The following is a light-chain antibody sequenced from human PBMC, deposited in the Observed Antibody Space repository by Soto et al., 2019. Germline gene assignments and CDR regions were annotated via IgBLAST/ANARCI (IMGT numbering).Light chain of an antibody. CDR3: QQYNSYSGT. V-gene: IGKV1-5*01. CDR2: DAS. J-gene: IGKJ1*01. CDR1: QSISSW. Sequence: DSQMTQSPSTLSASVGERVTLTCRASQSISSWLAWYQQKPGKAPKLLIYDASSLESGVPSRFSGSGSGTEFTLTISSLQPDDFATYYCQQYNSYSGTFGQGTKVDIK.